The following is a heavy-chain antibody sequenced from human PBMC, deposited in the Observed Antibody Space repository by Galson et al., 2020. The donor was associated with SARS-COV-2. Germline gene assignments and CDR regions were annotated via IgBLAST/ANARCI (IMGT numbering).Heavy chain of an antibody. D-gene: IGHD3-16*02. V-gene: IGHV4-34*01. CDR2: INYTGST. J-gene: IGHJ4*02. CDR3: ARDSRYYDFLWGSDRRTTFYYFDY. CDR1: GGSFSNYY. Sequence: SETLSLTCAVYGGSFSNYYWTWIRQPPGKGLEWIGDINYTGSTKYNPALKSRLTISVDTSKNQFSLKLSSVTAADTAVYYCARDSRYYDFLWGSDRRTTFYYFDYWGQGSLVSVSS.